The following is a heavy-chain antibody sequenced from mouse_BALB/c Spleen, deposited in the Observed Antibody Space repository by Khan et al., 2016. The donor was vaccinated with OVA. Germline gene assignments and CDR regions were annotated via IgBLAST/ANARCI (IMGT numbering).Heavy chain of an antibody. CDR1: GYTLTSYW. J-gene: IGHJ2*01. Sequence: QVQLQQSGAELVNPGASVNLSCKASGYTLTSYWMHWVKQRPGQGLEWIGEINPSNGRTNYNEKFKSKATLTVDKSTSTAYMKLSSPTSEDSAVYYCARLLINFDYWRQGTTLTVSS. D-gene: IGHD2-1*01. CDR2: INPSNGRT. CDR3: ARLLINFDY. V-gene: IGHV1S81*02.